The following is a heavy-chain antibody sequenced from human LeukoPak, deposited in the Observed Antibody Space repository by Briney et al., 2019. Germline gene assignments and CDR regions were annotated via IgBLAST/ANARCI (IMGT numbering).Heavy chain of an antibody. Sequence: GASVKVSCKAFGYTFTSYVITWWRQAPGQGLEWMGWISAYNGNTDYADNFQGRVIVTTDTSTSTAYMELRSLRSDDTAVYYCARDSSSVTPSGMDVWGQGTTVAVSS. CDR3: ARDSSSVTPSGMDV. V-gene: IGHV1-18*01. CDR1: GYTFTSYV. J-gene: IGHJ6*02. D-gene: IGHD3-22*01. CDR2: ISAYNGNT.